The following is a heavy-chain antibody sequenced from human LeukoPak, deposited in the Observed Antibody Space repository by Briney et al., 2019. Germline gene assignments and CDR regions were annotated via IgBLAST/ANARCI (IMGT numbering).Heavy chain of an antibody. V-gene: IGHV3-21*01. Sequence: PGGSLRLSCAASGFTFSSYSMNWVRQAPGKGLEWVSSISSSSSYIYYADSVKGRFTISRDNAKNSLYLQMNSLRAEDTAVYYCARGVGIVATRGVYYFDYWGQGTLVTVSS. CDR3: ARGVGIVATRGVYYFDY. J-gene: IGHJ4*02. D-gene: IGHD5-12*01. CDR2: ISSSSSYI. CDR1: GFTFSSYS.